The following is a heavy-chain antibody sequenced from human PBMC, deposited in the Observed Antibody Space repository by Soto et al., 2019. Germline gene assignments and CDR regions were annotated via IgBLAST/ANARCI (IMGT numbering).Heavy chain of an antibody. J-gene: IGHJ3*02. CDR3: ARDRVAGIWGDAFDI. CDR1: GYTFSDHG. CDR2: INPYNANT. Sequence: QVQLVQSGAEMKKPGASVKVSCKTSGYTFSDHGINWVRQAPGQGLEWMGWINPYNANTNYAQKLQGRVTMTTDTSTSTAYMDLRSLTSDDTAGYYCARDRVAGIWGDAFDIWGQGTMVTVS. D-gene: IGHD3-16*01. V-gene: IGHV1-18*04.